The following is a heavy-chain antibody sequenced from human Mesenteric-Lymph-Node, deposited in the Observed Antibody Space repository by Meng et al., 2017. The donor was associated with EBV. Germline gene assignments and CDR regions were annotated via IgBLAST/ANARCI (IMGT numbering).Heavy chain of an antibody. Sequence: QVQRQEQGPGMVKPSQTRSFTRSCSGGSSSTGGYYWTWIRHPLGKDLVWSAYIYYNGTTYYNPSLKSRVTITVATSKNQVSLKLNSVTAADTAVYDCARGIADSWFDPWGQGALVTVSS. J-gene: IGHJ5*02. CDR3: ARGIADSWFDP. CDR1: GGSSSTGGYY. CDR2: IYYNGTT. D-gene: IGHD2-15*01. V-gene: IGHV4-30-4*01.